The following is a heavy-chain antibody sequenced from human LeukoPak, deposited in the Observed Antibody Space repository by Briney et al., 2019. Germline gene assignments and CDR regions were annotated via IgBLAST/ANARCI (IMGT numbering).Heavy chain of an antibody. D-gene: IGHD2-2*01. CDR1: GNYW. CDR3: VSFYETY. V-gene: IGHV3-74*01. CDR2: INGDGSWT. Sequence: GGSLRLSCAASGNYWMHWVRQAPGKALVWVSHINGDGSWTSYADSVKGRFTFSKDNAKKTVYLQMNNLRAEDTAVYYCVSFYETYWGQGTLVAVSS. J-gene: IGHJ4*02.